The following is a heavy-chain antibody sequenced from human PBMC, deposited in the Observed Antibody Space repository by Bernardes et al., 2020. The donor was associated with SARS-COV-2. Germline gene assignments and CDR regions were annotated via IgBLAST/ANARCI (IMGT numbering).Heavy chain of an antibody. V-gene: IGHV3-11*01. CDR2: ISSSSNTI. Sequence: GSLRLSCAASGFTFSDYYMSWIRQAPGKGLDWLSYISSSSNTIYYADSVKGRFTISRDNAKNSLYLQINSLRAEDTAVYYCARPYYDNSGFYYYYGLDVWGQGTTVTVSS. CDR1: GFTFSDYY. D-gene: IGHD3-22*01. CDR3: ARPYYDNSGFYYYYGLDV. J-gene: IGHJ6*02.